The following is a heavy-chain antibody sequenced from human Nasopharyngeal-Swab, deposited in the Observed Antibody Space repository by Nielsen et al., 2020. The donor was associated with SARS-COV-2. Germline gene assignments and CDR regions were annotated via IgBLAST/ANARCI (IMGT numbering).Heavy chain of an antibody. CDR3: AKTKRYCSGGSCYRFDY. CDR1: GFTFSSYA. Sequence: GGSLRLSCAASGFTFSSYAMSWVRQAPGKGLEWVSAISGSGGSTYYADSVKGRFTISRDNSKNTLYLQMNSLRAEDTAVYYCAKTKRYCSGGSCYRFDYWGQGTLVTVSS. V-gene: IGHV3-23*01. CDR2: ISGSGGST. J-gene: IGHJ4*02. D-gene: IGHD2-15*01.